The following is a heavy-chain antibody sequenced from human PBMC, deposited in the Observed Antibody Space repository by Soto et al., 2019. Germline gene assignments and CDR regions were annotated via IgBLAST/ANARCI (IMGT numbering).Heavy chain of an antibody. CDR3: ARLPGITTFRRDY. CDR2: VFNRGRT. CDR1: GDSVSTGPNY. J-gene: IGHJ4*02. V-gene: IGHV4-61*01. D-gene: IGHD1-1*01. Sequence: SETLSLTCSVFGDSVSTGPNYWSWIRQSPGKGLEWIGYVFNRGRTNYNPSLRSRVTISADTSKNQFSLELTSMTAADTAVYYCARLPGITTFRRDYWGQGTLVTVSS.